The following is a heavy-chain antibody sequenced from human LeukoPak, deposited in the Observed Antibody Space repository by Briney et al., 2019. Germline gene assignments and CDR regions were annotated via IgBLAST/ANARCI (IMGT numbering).Heavy chain of an antibody. J-gene: IGHJ6*02. D-gene: IGHD5-18*01. Sequence: ASVKVSCKASGYTFTSYGISWVRQAPGQGLEWMGWISAYSGDTNYAQKFQGRVTMTTDTSTSTAYMELRSLSSDDTAVYYCATGSKEKIQLWGYYYYYGMDVWGQGTTVTVSS. CDR2: ISAYSGDT. CDR3: ATGSKEKIQLWGYYYYYGMDV. CDR1: GYTFTSYG. V-gene: IGHV1-18*01.